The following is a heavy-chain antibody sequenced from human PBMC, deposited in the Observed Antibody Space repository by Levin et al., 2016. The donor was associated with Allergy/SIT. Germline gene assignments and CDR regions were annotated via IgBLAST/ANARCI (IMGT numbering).Heavy chain of an antibody. CDR3: ARDTDGDGYGLDV. CDR1: GFTFSSYS. V-gene: IGHV3-48*01. CDR2: ISSRSNII. Sequence: GESLKISCAASGFTFSSYSMNWVRQAPGKGLEWVSYISSRSNIIHYADSVEGRFTISRDNAKNSLYLQMNSLRGEDTAVYYCARDTDGDGYGLDVWGQGTTVTVSS. D-gene: IGHD4-17*01. J-gene: IGHJ6*02.